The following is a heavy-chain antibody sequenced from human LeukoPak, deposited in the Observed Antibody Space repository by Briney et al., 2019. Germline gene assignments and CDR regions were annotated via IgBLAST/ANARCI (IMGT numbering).Heavy chain of an antibody. CDR1: GYTFTSYA. Sequence: ASVKVSCKASGYTFTSYAISWVRQAPGQGLEWMGRIIPILGIANYAQKFQGRVTITADKSTSTAYMELSSLRSEDTAVYYCAGDSGSYSYYFDYWGQGTLVTVSS. V-gene: IGHV1-69*04. J-gene: IGHJ4*02. D-gene: IGHD3-10*01. CDR2: IIPILGIA. CDR3: AGDSGSYSYYFDY.